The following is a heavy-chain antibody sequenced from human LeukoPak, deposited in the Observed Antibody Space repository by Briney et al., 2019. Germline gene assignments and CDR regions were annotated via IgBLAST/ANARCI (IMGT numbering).Heavy chain of an antibody. CDR2: INPNSGGT. CDR1: GYTFTGYY. J-gene: IGHJ5*02. CDR3: ARQLLNFKGFDP. V-gene: IGHV1-2*06. Sequence: ASVKVSCKASGYTFTGYYMHWVRQAPGQGLEWMGRINPNSGGTNYAQKFQGRVTMTTDTSTSTAYMELRSLRSDDTAVYYCARQLLNFKGFDPWGQGTLVTVSS. D-gene: IGHD1-26*01.